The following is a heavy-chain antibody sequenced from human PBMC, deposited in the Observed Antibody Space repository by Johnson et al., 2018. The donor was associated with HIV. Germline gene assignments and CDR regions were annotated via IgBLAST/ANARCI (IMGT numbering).Heavy chain of an antibody. Sequence: QVQLVESGGGVVQPGGSLILSCAASGFTFSSYAMHWVRQAPGKGLEWVAVISYDGSNKYYADSVKGRFTISRDNSKNTLYLQMNSLRGEDTALYYCARGKYCTNGVCYTKGAFDIWGQGTMVTVSS. D-gene: IGHD2-8*01. CDR2: ISYDGSNK. CDR1: GFTFSSYA. V-gene: IGHV3-30-3*01. J-gene: IGHJ3*02. CDR3: ARGKYCTNGVCYTKGAFDI.